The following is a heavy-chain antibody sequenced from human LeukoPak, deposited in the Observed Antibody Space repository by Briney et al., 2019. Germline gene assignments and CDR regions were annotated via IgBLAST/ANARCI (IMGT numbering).Heavy chain of an antibody. D-gene: IGHD3-22*01. CDR1: GYTFTSYG. CDR2: ISAYNGNT. Sequence: ASVKVSCKASGYTFTSYGISWVRQAPGQGREWMGWISAYNGNTNYAQKLQGRVTMTTDTSTSTAYMELSSLRSDDTAVYYCAIFREYYYDSSGYGFGAFDIWGQGTMVTVSS. CDR3: AIFREYYYDSSGYGFGAFDI. J-gene: IGHJ3*02. V-gene: IGHV1-18*01.